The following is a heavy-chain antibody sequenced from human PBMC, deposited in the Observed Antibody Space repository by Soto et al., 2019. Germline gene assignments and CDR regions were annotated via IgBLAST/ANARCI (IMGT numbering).Heavy chain of an antibody. J-gene: IGHJ4*02. D-gene: IGHD2-15*01. CDR1: GYTFTSYY. Sequence: QVQLVQSGAEVKKPGASVKLSCKASGYTFTSYYMHWVRQAPGQGLEWMGRINPSGDGTDYAQKLQGRATWPGDTPTSTVYRDLSTLRSGDTPVYFCASVSTATPTGLGYWGRGPLVVVSS. CDR2: INPSGDGT. CDR3: ASVSTATPTGLGY. V-gene: IGHV1-46*04.